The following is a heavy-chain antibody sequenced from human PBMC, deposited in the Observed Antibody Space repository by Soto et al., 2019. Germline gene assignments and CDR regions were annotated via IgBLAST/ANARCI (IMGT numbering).Heavy chain of an antibody. V-gene: IGHV3-30*18. CDR1: GFTFSSYG. D-gene: IGHD3-3*01. J-gene: IGHJ5*02. CDR3: AKDVMEGDFWSGRAYNWFDP. Sequence: GGSLRLSCAASGFTFSSYGMHWVRQAPGKGLEWVAVISYDGSNKYYADSVKGRFTISRDNSKNTLYLQMNSLRAEDTAVYYCAKDVMEGDFWSGRAYNWFDPWGQGTLVTVSS. CDR2: ISYDGSNK.